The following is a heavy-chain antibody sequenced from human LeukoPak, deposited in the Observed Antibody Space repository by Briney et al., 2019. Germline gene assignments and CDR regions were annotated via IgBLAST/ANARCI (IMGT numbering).Heavy chain of an antibody. CDR1: GGTFSSYA. J-gene: IGHJ4*02. V-gene: IGHV1-69*05. CDR3: ARDLGSSWHTGY. Sequence: GASVKVSCKASGGTFSSYAISWVRQAPGQGLEWMGGIIPIFGTANYAQKFQGRVTITTDESTSTAYMGLSSLRSEDTAVYYCARDLGSSWHTGYWGQGTLVTVSS. D-gene: IGHD6-13*01. CDR2: IIPIFGTA.